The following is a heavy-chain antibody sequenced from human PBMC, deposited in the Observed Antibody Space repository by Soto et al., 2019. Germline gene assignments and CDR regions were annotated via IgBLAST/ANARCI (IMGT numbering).Heavy chain of an antibody. D-gene: IGHD6-13*01. CDR1: GFTFSGSA. CDR2: IRSKANSYAT. Sequence: EVQLVESGGGLVQPGGSLKLSCAASGFTFSGSAMHWVRQASGKGLEWVGRIRSKANSYATAYAASGKGRFTISRDDSKNTAYLQMNSLKTEDTAVYYCTSSIAAAGLGGDYWGQGTLVTVSS. V-gene: IGHV3-73*02. CDR3: TSSIAAAGLGGDY. J-gene: IGHJ4*02.